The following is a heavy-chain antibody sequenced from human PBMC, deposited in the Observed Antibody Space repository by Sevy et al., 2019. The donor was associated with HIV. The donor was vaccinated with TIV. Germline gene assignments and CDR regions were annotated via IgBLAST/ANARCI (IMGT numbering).Heavy chain of an antibody. CDR3: TRNRGYHTFDH. Sequence: GGSLRLSCAASGFTFSIFDLDWVRQAPGKGLEWVSYIRGSSGGYMPYYADSGKGRFTISRDNAKNSLYLQMNSLRDEDTAVYYCTRNRGYHTFDHWGQGTLVTVSS. CDR1: GFTFSIFD. V-gene: IGHV3-48*02. D-gene: IGHD5-12*01. J-gene: IGHJ4*02. CDR2: IRGSSGGYMP.